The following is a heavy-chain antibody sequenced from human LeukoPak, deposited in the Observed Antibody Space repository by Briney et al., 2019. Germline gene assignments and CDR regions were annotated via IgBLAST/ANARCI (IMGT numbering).Heavy chain of an antibody. Sequence: SETLSLTCTVSGGSISSGSYYWSWIRQPAGKGLEWIGRIYTSGSTNYNPSLKSRVTISVDTSKNQFSLKLSSVTAADTAVYYCARRLGNTPSLSAFDIWGQGTMVTVSS. D-gene: IGHD6-19*01. V-gene: IGHV4-61*02. CDR1: GGSISSGSYY. CDR3: ARRLGNTPSLSAFDI. CDR2: IYTSGST. J-gene: IGHJ3*02.